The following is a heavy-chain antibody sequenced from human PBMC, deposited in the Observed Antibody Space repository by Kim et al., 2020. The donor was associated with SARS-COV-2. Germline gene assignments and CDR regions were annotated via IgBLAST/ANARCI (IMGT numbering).Heavy chain of an antibody. J-gene: IGHJ3*02. CDR3: ARTSYCGGDCYSGDAFDI. Sequence: SETLSLTCTVSGGSISSGDYYWSWIRQPPGKGLEWIGYIYYSGSTYYNPSLKSRVTISVDTSKNQFSLKLSSVTAADTAVYYCARTSYCGGDCYSGDAFDIWGQGTMVTVSS. D-gene: IGHD2-21*01. CDR1: GGSISSGDYY. CDR2: IYYSGST. V-gene: IGHV4-30-4*01.